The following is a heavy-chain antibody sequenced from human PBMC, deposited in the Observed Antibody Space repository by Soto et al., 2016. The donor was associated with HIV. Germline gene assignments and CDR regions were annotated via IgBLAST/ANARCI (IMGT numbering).Heavy chain of an antibody. D-gene: IGHD3-10*01. Sequence: QVQLVQSGAEVKKPGASVKVSCKASGYTFTGYYMHWVRQAPGQGLEWMGWINPNSGGTNYAQKFQGRVTMTRDMSISTAYMELTRLESDDTAVYYCARDSGRFGGFVDYWGQGTLVTVSS. CDR1: GYTFTGYY. CDR3: ARDSGRFGGFVDY. CDR2: INPNSGGT. V-gene: IGHV1-2*02. J-gene: IGHJ4*02.